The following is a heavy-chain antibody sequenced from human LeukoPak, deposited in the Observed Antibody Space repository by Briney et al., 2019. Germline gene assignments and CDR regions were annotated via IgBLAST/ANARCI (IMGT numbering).Heavy chain of an antibody. CDR3: ARDSGAAAGRGLFDY. Sequence: ASVKLSCNASGSTFSSYGISWLRQAPGQRLGWMGWISAQNGNTKYTQKLQGRVTMTTDTSKSKAYMELRSLRSDDTAVYYCARDSGAAAGRGLFDYWGQGTLVTVSS. CDR2: ISAQNGNT. V-gene: IGHV1-18*01. CDR1: GSTFSSYG. D-gene: IGHD6-13*01. J-gene: IGHJ4*02.